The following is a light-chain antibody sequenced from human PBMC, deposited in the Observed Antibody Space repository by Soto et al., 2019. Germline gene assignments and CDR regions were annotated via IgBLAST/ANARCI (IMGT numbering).Light chain of an antibody. CDR1: SSDIGTYKY. J-gene: IGLJ2*01. CDR3: GTWDSSLSEGV. CDR2: EVS. V-gene: IGLV2-14*01. Sequence: QSALTQPASVSGSPGQSITISCTGTSSDIGTYKYVSWFQHHPGKAPKLIIFEVSNRPSGISDRFSGSKSGTSATLGITGLQTGDEADYYCGTWDSSLSEGVFGGGTKLTVL.